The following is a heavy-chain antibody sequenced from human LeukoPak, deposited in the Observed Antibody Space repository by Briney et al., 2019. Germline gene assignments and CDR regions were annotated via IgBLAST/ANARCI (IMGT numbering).Heavy chain of an antibody. V-gene: IGHV4-61*02. Sequence: SETLSLTCTVSGGSISSGSYYLSWIRQPAGKGLEWIGRIYTSGSTNYNPSLKSRVTISVDTSKNQFSLKLSSVTAADTAVYYCAREPTYYYGSGSYSETDDYWGQGTLVTVSS. CDR1: GGSISSGSYY. CDR3: AREPTYYYGSGSYSETDDY. D-gene: IGHD3-10*01. CDR2: IYTSGST. J-gene: IGHJ4*02.